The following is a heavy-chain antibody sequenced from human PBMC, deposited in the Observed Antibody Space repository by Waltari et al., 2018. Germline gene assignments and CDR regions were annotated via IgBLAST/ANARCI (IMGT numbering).Heavy chain of an antibody. CDR2: INPSGGST. J-gene: IGHJ4*02. Sequence: QVQLVQSGAEVKKPGASVKVSCKASGYTFTSYYMNWVRQAPGQGLEWMGIINPSGGSTSYAQKFQGRVTMTRDTSTSTVYMELSSLRSEDTAVYYCARGMGIVGATFPFDYWGQGTLVTVSS. D-gene: IGHD1-26*01. V-gene: IGHV1-46*01. CDR1: GYTFTSYY. CDR3: ARGMGIVGATFPFDY.